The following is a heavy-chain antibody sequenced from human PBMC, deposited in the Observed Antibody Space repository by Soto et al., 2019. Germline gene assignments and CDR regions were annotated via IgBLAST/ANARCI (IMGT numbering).Heavy chain of an antibody. CDR1: GITFSSYV. CDR3: ARDPDSSGWYNWFDP. Sequence: PGGSLRLSCAASGITFSSYVMHWVRQAPGKGLEWVAVVSYDGSNKYYADSVKGRFTISRDNAKNSLYLQMNSLRAEDTAVYYCARDPDSSGWYNWFDPWGQGTLVTAPQ. J-gene: IGHJ5*02. V-gene: IGHV3-30*03. D-gene: IGHD6-19*01. CDR2: VSYDGSNK.